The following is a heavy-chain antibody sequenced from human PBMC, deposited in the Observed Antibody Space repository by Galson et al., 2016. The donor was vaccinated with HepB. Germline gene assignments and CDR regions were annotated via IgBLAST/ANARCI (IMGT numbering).Heavy chain of an antibody. Sequence: SLRLSCATSGFTFSSYWMTWVRQAPGKGLEWVANINQDGIEKYYVGSVEVRFTISRDNAETSLYLQMDSLRAEDTAVYYGARSGEPSWGQGTLVTVSS. CDR3: ARSGEPS. V-gene: IGHV3-7*01. CDR2: INQDGIEK. CDR1: GFTFSSYW. J-gene: IGHJ5*02. D-gene: IGHD4-17*01.